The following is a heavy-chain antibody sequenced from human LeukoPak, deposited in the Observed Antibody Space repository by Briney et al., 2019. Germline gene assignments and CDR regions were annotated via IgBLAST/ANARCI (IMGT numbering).Heavy chain of an antibody. Sequence: ASVKVSCKTSGYTFTSYGISWVRQAPGQGLEWMGWISAYNGNTNYAQKLQGRVTMTTDTSTSTAYMELRGLRSDDTAVYYCARSLYYYYGMDVWGQGTTVTVSS. CDR2: ISAYNGNT. D-gene: IGHD3-16*02. CDR1: GYTFTSYG. CDR3: ARSLYYYYGMDV. V-gene: IGHV1-18*01. J-gene: IGHJ6*02.